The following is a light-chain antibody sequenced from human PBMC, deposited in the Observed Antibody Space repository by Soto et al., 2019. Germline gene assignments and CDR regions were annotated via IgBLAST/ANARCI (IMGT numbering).Light chain of an antibody. CDR2: DES. V-gene: IGKV3D-20*01. CDR3: QQYGSSIT. Sequence: EIVLTQSPATLSLSPGERATLSCGARQSVSSSYLAWYQQKPGLAPSLLIYDESSRATGIPDRFSGSGSGTDFTITISRLEPEDFAVDYCQQYGSSITFGQGTRLEIK. CDR1: QSVSSSY. J-gene: IGKJ5*01.